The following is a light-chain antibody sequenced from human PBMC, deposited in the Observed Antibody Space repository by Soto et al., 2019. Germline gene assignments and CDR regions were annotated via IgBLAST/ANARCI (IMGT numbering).Light chain of an antibody. CDR3: QQLNSLLT. J-gene: IGKJ4*01. V-gene: IGKV1-9*01. CDR2: AAS. Sequence: DIQLTQSPSFLSASVGDRVTITCRASQGISSYLAWYQQKPGKAPKLLIYAASTLQSGVPSRFSGSGSGTEFTLTIGSLQPEDFATYYCQQLNSLLTFGGGTKVEIK. CDR1: QGISSY.